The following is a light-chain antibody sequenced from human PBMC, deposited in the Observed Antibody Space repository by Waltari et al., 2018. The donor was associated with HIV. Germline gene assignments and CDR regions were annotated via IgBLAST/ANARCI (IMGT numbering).Light chain of an antibody. J-gene: IGKJ2*01. CDR3: QQYGASPHT. CDR1: QTVNSGY. CDR2: GPS. Sequence: IVLTQSPGTLSLSPGERATLSCKASQTVNSGYLAWYQQKAGQAPRLLVYGPSTRASGIADRFSCRGSGTDFTLTITALEPEDSAVYHCQQYGASPHTFGQGTKLEIE. V-gene: IGKV3-20*01.